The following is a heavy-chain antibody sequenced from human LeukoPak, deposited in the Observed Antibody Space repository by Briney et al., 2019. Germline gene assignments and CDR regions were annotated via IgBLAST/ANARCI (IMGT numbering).Heavy chain of an antibody. V-gene: IGHV3-33*01. CDR1: GFTFSSYG. J-gene: IGHJ3*02. CDR2: VRDDGSSQ. CDR3: AREKDDAFDI. Sequence: GGSLRLSCAASGFTFSSYGMHWVRQAPGKGLEWVAVVRDDGSSQNYADSVKGRFTISRDNSKNTLYLQMNSLRAEDTAVYHCAREKDDAFDIWGQGTMVIVSS.